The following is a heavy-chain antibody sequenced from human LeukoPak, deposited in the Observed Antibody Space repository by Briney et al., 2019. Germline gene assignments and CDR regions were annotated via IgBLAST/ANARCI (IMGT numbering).Heavy chain of an antibody. V-gene: IGHV4-34*01. J-gene: IGHJ4*02. D-gene: IGHD4-17*01. CDR3: ARHENGDHLRN. Sequence: SETLSLTCAVYGGSFSGYYWSWIRQPPGKGLEWIGEINHSGSTNYNPSLKSRVTISVDTSKNQFSLKLTSVTAADTAVYYCARHENGDHLRNWGQGTLVTVSS. CDR1: GGSFSGYY. CDR2: INHSGST.